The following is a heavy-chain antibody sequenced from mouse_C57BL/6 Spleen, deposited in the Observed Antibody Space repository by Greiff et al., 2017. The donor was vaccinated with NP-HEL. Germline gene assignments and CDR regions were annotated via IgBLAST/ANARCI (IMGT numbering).Heavy chain of an antibody. CDR2: INPNNGGT. Sequence: EVQLQESGPELVKPGASVKMSCKASGYTFTDYNMHWVKQSHGKSLEWIGYINPNNGGTSYNQKFKGKATLTVYKSSSTADMELRSLTSEDAAVYYCARVGTEDYFDYWGKGTTLTVSS. V-gene: IGHV1-22*01. CDR1: GYTFTDYN. CDR3: ARVGTEDYFDY. J-gene: IGHJ2*01. D-gene: IGHD2-14*01.